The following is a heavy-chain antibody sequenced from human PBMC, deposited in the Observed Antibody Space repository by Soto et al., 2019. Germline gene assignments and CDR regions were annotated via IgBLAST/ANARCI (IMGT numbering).Heavy chain of an antibody. CDR2: ISDGGST. J-gene: IGHJ6*01. Sequence: SVSWGSIDTYDGSCIMQSTGKGLEWIGYISDGGSTNYNPSLSSRITISVDTSKKQVSLKLTSVSAADTATYFCAVYCRSSIGPEDHYFGLAVRGNGTTDIVSS. CDR1: WGSIDTYD. D-gene: IGHD2-2*01. CDR3: AVYCRSSIGPEDHYFGLAV. V-gene: IGHV4-59*01.